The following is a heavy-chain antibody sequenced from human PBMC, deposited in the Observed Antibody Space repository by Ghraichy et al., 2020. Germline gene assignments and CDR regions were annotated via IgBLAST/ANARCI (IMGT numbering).Heavy chain of an antibody. Sequence: SVKVSCKASGGTFSSYAISWVRQAPGQGLEWMGGIIPIFGTANYAQKFQGRVTITADESTSTAYMELSSLRSEDTAVYYCARGPPGSSGGNRGWFDPWGQGTLVTVSS. D-gene: IGHD6-19*01. CDR3: ARGPPGSSGGNRGWFDP. V-gene: IGHV1-69*13. J-gene: IGHJ5*02. CDR2: IIPIFGTA. CDR1: GGTFSSYA.